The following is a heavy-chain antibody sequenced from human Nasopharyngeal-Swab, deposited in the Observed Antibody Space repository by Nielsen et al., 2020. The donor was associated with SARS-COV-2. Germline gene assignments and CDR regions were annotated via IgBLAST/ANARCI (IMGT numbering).Heavy chain of an antibody. CDR2: INPAGSTT. CDR3: TRAGSYRFDY. Sequence: LKISCAPSGFTFSDYWMHWVRQAPGKGLVWVSRINPAGSTTDYEDSVRGRFTISRDNAKNTLYLQMNSLTVEDSAVYFCTRAGSYRFDYWGQGTLVTVSS. D-gene: IGHD1-26*01. V-gene: IGHV3-74*01. J-gene: IGHJ4*02. CDR1: GFTFSDYW.